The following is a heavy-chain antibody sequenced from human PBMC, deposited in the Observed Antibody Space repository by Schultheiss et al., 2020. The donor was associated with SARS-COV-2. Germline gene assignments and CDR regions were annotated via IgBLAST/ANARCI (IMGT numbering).Heavy chain of an antibody. CDR1: GFTFSNAW. V-gene: IGHV3-15*07. D-gene: IGHD6-13*01. CDR2: IKSKTDGGTT. J-gene: IGHJ4*02. CDR3: ARAIAAAGTFDY. Sequence: GGSLRLSCAASGFTFSNAWMNWVRQAPGKGLEWVGRIKSKTDGGTTDYAAPVKGRFTISRDDSKNTLYLQMNSLKTEDTAVYYCARAIAAAGTFDYWGQGTLVTVSS.